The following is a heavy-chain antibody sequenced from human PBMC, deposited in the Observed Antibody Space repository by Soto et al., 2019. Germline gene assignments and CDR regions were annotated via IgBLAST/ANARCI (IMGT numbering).Heavy chain of an antibody. V-gene: IGHV4-31*03. J-gene: IGHJ5*02. CDR1: GGSISSGGYY. D-gene: IGHD3-3*01. Sequence: SETLSLTCTVSGGSISSGGYYWSWIRQHPGKGLEWIGYIYYSGSTYYNPSLKSRVTISVDTSKNQFSLKLSSVTAADTAVYYCARGAWYYDFWSGYTGKLNWFDPWGQGTLVTVSS. CDR3: ARGAWYYDFWSGYTGKLNWFDP. CDR2: IYYSGST.